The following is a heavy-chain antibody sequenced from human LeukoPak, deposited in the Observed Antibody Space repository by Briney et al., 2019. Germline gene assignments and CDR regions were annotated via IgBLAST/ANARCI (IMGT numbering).Heavy chain of an antibody. D-gene: IGHD2-15*01. J-gene: IGHJ5*02. CDR1: GDSITSDTYY. V-gene: IGHV4-61*02. CDR2: IYASGST. Sequence: TSQTLFLTCTVSGDSITSDTYYWSWIRQPAGKGLEWIGRIYASGSTTYNASLKSRVTISVDTSKNQFSLKLSSVTAADTAVYYCAGTRRYCSGGSCYNWFDPWGQGTLVTVSS. CDR3: AGTRRYCSGGSCYNWFDP.